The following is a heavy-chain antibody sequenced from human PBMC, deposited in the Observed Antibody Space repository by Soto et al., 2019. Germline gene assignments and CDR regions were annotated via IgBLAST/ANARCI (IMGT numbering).Heavy chain of an antibody. CDR3: ARERLGTVTTSDYYYYYMDV. CDR1: GGSFSGYY. V-gene: IGHV4-34*01. Sequence: SETLSLTCAVYGGSFSGYYWSWIRQPPGKGLEWIGEINHSGTTNYNPSLKSRVTISVDTSKNQFSLKLSSVTAADTAVYYCARERLGTVTTSDYYYYYMDVWGKGTTVTVSS. CDR2: INHSGTT. D-gene: IGHD4-17*01. J-gene: IGHJ6*03.